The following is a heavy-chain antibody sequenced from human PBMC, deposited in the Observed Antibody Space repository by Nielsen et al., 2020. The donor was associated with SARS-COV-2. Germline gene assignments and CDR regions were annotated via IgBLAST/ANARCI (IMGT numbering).Heavy chain of an antibody. D-gene: IGHD3-16*01. CDR3: ARGGRITFGGADYAFDI. J-gene: IGHJ3*02. CDR2: IYHSGRT. Sequence: SETLSLTCVVSGRFISRGGYSWSWLRQHPGKGLEWIGYIYHSGRTYYNPSLKSRVTISVDRSKNQFSLKLSSVTAADTAVYYCARGGRITFGGADYAFDIWVQGTKVTVPS. CDR1: GRFISRGGYS. V-gene: IGHV4-30-2*01.